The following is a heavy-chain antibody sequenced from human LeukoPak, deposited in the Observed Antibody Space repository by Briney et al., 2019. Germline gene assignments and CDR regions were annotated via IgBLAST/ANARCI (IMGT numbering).Heavy chain of an antibody. CDR2: ISSSSSYI. CDR1: GFTFSSYS. CDR3: ARLRFYGFDP. V-gene: IGHV3-21*01. J-gene: IGHJ5*02. Sequence: GGSPRLSCAASGFTFSSYSMNWVRQAPGKGLEWASSISSSSSYIYYADSVKGRFTISRDNAKNTLYLQMNSLRAEDTAVYYCARLRFYGFDPWGQGTLVTVSS. D-gene: IGHD3-3*01.